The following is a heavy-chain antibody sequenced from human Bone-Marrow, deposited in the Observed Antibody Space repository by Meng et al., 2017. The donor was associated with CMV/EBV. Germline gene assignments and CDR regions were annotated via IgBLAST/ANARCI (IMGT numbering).Heavy chain of an antibody. J-gene: IGHJ4*02. CDR1: GFTFSSYA. Sequence: GESLKISCAASGFTFSSYAMSWVRQAPGKGLEWVSAISGSGGSTYYADSVKGRFTISRDNSKNTLYLQMNSLRAEDTAVYYCARVRDFRTFDYWGQGTLVTVSS. CDR3: ARVRDFRTFDY. CDR2: ISGSGGST. V-gene: IGHV3-23*01.